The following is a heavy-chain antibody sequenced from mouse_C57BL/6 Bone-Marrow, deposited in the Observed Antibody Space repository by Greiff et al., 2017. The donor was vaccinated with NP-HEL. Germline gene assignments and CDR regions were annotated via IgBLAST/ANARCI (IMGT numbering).Heavy chain of an antibody. V-gene: IGHV2-5*01. CDR1: GFSLTSYG. J-gene: IGHJ4*01. D-gene: IGHD1-1*01. Sequence: VKLVESGPGLVQPSQSLSITCTVSGFSLTSYGVHWVRQSPGKGLEWLGVIWRGGSTDYNAAFMSRLSITKDNSKSQVFFKMNSLQADDTAIYYCARYGSSYYAMDYWGQGTSVTVSS. CDR2: IWRGGST. CDR3: ARYGSSYYAMDY.